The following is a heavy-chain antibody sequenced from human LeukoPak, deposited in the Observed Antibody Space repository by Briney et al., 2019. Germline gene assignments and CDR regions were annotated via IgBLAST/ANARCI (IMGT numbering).Heavy chain of an antibody. D-gene: IGHD3-9*01. CDR3: AAVPPEGWWHYDILTGYTGYYFDY. J-gene: IGHJ4*02. CDR2: INPKSGGT. Sequence: ASVKVPCKASRYTFTDYYMHWVRQAPGQGLEWMGWINPKSGGTNYAQKLQGRVTMTTDTSTSTAYMELRSLRSDDTAVYYCAAVPPEGWWHYDILTGYTGYYFDYWGQGTLVTVSS. V-gene: IGHV1-2*02. CDR1: RYTFTDYY.